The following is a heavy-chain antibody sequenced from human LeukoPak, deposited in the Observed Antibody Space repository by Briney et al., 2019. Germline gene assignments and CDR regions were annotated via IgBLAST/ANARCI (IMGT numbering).Heavy chain of an antibody. J-gene: IGHJ4*02. Sequence: PGGSLRLSCAASGFTFISYAMSWVRQAPGKGLEWVSAISGSGGSTYYADSVKGRFTISRDNSKNTLYLQMNSLRAEDTAVYYWAKVTYYYDSSGYYSPYYFDYWGQGTLVTVSS. CDR3: AKVTYYYDSSGYYSPYYFDY. CDR1: GFTFISYA. V-gene: IGHV3-23*01. D-gene: IGHD3-22*01. CDR2: ISGSGGST.